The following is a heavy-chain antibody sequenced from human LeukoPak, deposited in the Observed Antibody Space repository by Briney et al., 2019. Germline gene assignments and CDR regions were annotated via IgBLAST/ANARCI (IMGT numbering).Heavy chain of an antibody. CDR3: ARDRVYGSGSYREYYGMDV. CDR1: GGSISSGDYY. D-gene: IGHD3-10*01. V-gene: IGHV4-30-4*01. CDR2: IYYSGST. Sequence: TSQTLFLTCTVSGGSISSGDYYWSWIRQPPGKGLEWIGYIYYSGSTYYNPSLKSRVTISVDTSKNQFSLKLSSVTAADTAVYYCARDRVYGSGSYREYYGMDVWGQGTTVTVSS. J-gene: IGHJ6*02.